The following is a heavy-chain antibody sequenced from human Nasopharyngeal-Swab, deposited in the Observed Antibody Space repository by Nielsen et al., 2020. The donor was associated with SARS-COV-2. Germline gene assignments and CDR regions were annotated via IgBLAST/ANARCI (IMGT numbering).Heavy chain of an antibody. CDR3: ARNCSNGVCVNY. CDR2: VSANGDIT. CDR1: GFTFSSYS. Sequence: GGSLGLSCAASGFTFSSYSMNWVRQAPGKGLEWVSAVSANGDITYYADSVKGRFTVSRDNSKNTLYLQMSSLKVEDTATYYCARNCSNGVCVNYWGQGTLITVSS. V-gene: IGHV3-23*01. J-gene: IGHJ4*02. D-gene: IGHD2-8*01.